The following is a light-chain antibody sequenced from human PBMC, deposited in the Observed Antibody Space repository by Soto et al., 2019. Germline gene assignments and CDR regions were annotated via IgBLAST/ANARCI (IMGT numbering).Light chain of an antibody. J-gene: IGKJ1*01. CDR3: QQYNNWPRT. CDR1: QSVSSD. Sequence: IVRPQSPSTLSVSPGERSALSCMASQSVSSDLAWYHQKPGQAPRLLIYGASTRATGIPARFSGSGSGTEFTLTINSLQSEDFAVYYCQQYNNWPRTFGQGTKVDIK. CDR2: GAS. V-gene: IGKV3-15*01.